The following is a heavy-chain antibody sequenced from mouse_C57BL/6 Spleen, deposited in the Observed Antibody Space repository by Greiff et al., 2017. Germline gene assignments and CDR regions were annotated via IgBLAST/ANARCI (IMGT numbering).Heavy chain of an antibody. Sequence: VQLQQSGAELVRPGASVKLSCKASGYTFTSYGISWVKQRTGQGLEWIGEIYPRSGNTYYNEKFKGKATLTADKSSSTAYMELRSLTSEDSAVYFCARWDDGSPFDVWGTGTTVTVPS. J-gene: IGHJ1*03. D-gene: IGHD2-3*01. CDR3: ARWDDGSPFDV. CDR1: GYTFTSYG. V-gene: IGHV1-81*01. CDR2: IYPRSGNT.